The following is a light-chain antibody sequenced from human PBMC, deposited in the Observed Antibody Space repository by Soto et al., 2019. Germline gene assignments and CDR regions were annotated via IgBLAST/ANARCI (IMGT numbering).Light chain of an antibody. CDR2: GAS. Sequence: EIVLTQSPATLSLSPGEGASLSCRASQSVSSRYLAWYQQKPGQAPRLLIYGASTRATGIPARFSGSGSGTEFTLTISSLQPEDFATYFCQQSYSIPRTFGQGTKVDIK. V-gene: IGKV3D-7*01. CDR3: QQSYSIPRT. CDR1: QSVSSRY. J-gene: IGKJ1*01.